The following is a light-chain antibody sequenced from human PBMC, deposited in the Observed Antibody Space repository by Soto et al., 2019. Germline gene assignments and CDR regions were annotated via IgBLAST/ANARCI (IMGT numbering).Light chain of an antibody. CDR1: QSITSNY. J-gene: IGKJ1*01. CDR3: QQYGISVWT. Sequence: EIVLTQSPGTLSLSPGERATLSCRASQSITSNYVAWYQQRLGQAPRLILFGASSRATGIRDRFSGSGSGTDFSLTIIRLEPEDFAVYYCQQYGISVWTFGQGTKVEIK. V-gene: IGKV3-20*01. CDR2: GAS.